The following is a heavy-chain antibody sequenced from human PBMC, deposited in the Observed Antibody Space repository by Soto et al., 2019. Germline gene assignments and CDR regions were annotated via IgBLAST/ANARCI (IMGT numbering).Heavy chain of an antibody. D-gene: IGHD5-12*01. CDR1: GFSFSSYS. CDR3: ARGGYRGNAWGGGYGMDV. Sequence: PGGSLRLSCAASGFSFSSYSMNWVRLAPGKGLEWVSSISSSSSYIYYADSVKGRFTISRDNAKNSLYLQMNSLRAEDTAVYYCARGGYRGNAWGGGYGMDVWGQGTTVTVSS. V-gene: IGHV3-21*01. CDR2: ISSSSSYI. J-gene: IGHJ6*02.